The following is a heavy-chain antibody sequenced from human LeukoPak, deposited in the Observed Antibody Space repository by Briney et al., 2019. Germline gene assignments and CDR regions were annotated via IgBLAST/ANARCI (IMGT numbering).Heavy chain of an antibody. V-gene: IGHV3-7*01. CDR3: ARGPTKGNAFEY. CDR1: GFTFSSYW. Sequence: PGGSLRLSCAASGFTFSSYWMSWVRQAPGKGLEWLANIKQDGSEKYYVDSVKGRFTISRDNAKNSLYLQVNSLRAEDTAVYYCARGPTKGNAFEYWGQGTLVTVSS. J-gene: IGHJ4*02. D-gene: IGHD5-24*01. CDR2: IKQDGSEK.